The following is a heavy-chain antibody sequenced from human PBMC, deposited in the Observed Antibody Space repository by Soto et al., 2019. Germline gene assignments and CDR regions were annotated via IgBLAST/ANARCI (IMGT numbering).Heavy chain of an antibody. J-gene: IGHJ4*02. V-gene: IGHV3-23*01. CDR1: GFTFSSYA. CDR2: ISGSGGST. Sequence: GGSLRLSCAASGFTFSSYAMSWVRQAPGKGLEWVSAISGSGGSTYYADSVKGRFTISRDNSKNTLYLQMNSLRAEDTAVYYCARASSYCGGDCYSGPSFDYWGQGTLVTVSS. D-gene: IGHD2-21*01. CDR3: ARASSYCGGDCYSGPSFDY.